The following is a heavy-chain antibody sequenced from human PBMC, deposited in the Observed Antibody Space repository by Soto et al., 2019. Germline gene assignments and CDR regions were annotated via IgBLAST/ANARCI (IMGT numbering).Heavy chain of an antibody. CDR3: MTPGSPDHSDY. J-gene: IGHJ4*01. Sequence: QVQLVESGGGVVQAGTSLRLSCAVSGIFFSSFGMHWVRQAPGKGLEWVALISHDGSRSFYEDSVRGRFTISRDNSRDTVVLQMSGLTTEDTALYSCMTPGSPDHSDYWCNGTLVTVSS. CDR1: GIFFSSFG. D-gene: IGHD4-17*01. V-gene: IGHV3-30*03. CDR2: ISHDGSRS.